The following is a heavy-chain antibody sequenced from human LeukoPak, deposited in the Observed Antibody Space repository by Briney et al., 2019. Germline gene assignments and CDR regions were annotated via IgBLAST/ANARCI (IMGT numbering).Heavy chain of an antibody. CDR3: ARDSDTIFGVVR. V-gene: IGHV3-21*01. Sequence: PGGSLRLSCAASGFTFSSYSMNWVRQAPGKGLEWVSSISSSSSYIYYADSVKGRFTISRDNAKNSLYLQMNSLRAEDTAVYYCARDSDTIFGVVRWGQGTLVTVSS. D-gene: IGHD3-3*01. CDR2: ISSSSSYI. J-gene: IGHJ4*02. CDR1: GFTFSSYS.